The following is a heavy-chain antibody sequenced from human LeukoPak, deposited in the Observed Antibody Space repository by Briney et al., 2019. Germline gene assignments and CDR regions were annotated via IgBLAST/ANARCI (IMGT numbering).Heavy chain of an antibody. CDR2: ISGSGGST. CDR1: GFVFRNYF. J-gene: IGHJ4*02. V-gene: IGHV3-23*01. D-gene: IGHD5-18*01. CDR3: ANGYSYGTAFDY. Sequence: GGSLRLSCAASGFVFRNYFMSWVRQAPGKGLEWVSAISGSGGSTYYADSVKGRFTISRDNSKNTLYLQMNSLRAEDTAVYYCANGYSYGTAFDYWGQGTLVTVSS.